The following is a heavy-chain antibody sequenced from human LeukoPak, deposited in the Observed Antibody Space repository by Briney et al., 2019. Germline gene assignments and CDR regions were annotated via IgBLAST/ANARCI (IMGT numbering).Heavy chain of an antibody. V-gene: IGHV4-4*07. J-gene: IGHJ4*02. D-gene: IGHD2-21*01. CDR2: ISTSGST. Sequence: SETLSLTCTVSGCSVSSYYWSWIRQPAGKGLEWIGRISTSGSTNYNPSLKSRVTMSVDTSKNQFSLKLSSVTAADTAVYSCTRSVHIGYHDYWGQGTLVTVSS. CDR1: GCSVSSYY. CDR3: TRSVHIGYHDY.